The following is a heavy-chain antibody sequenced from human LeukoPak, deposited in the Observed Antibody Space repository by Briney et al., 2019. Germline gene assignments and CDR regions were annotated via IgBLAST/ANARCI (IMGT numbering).Heavy chain of an antibody. V-gene: IGHV3-23*01. J-gene: IGHJ6*02. CDR2: ISDSGGST. Sequence: GGSLRLSCAASGFTFSSYAMSWVRQAPGKGLEWVSAISDSGGSTYYADSVKGRFTFSRDNSKNTLYLQMNSLRAEDTAVYYCARENYGGDSFDYYYGMDVWGQGPRSPSP. D-gene: IGHD4-23*01. CDR1: GFTFSSYA. CDR3: ARENYGGDSFDYYYGMDV.